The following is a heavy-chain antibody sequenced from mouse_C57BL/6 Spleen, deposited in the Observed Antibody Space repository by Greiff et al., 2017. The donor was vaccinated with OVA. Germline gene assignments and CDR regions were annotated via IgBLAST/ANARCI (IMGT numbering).Heavy chain of an antibody. J-gene: IGHJ1*03. Sequence: EVHLVESGGGLVQPGGSLSLSCAASGFTFTDYYMSWVRQPPGKALEWLGFIRNKANGYTTEYSASVQGRFTISRDNSQSIPYLQMNALRAEDSATYYCARFPLYGNSWYFDVWGTGTTVTVSS. V-gene: IGHV7-3*01. CDR1: GFTFTDYY. CDR2: IRNKANGYTT. D-gene: IGHD2-1*01. CDR3: ARFPLYGNSWYFDV.